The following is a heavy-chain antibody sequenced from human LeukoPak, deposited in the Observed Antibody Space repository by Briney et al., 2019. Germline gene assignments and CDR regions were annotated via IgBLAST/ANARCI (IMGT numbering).Heavy chain of an antibody. J-gene: IGHJ4*02. V-gene: IGHV4-4*07. CDR3: ARHSGSYRYYFDY. Sequence: SETLSLTCTVSGGSISNYYWSWIRQPPGKGLEWIGRIYSSGSTNYNPSLKSRVTMSVDTSKNQFSLKLSSVTAADAAVYYCARHSGSYRYYFDYWGQGTLVTVSS. D-gene: IGHD1-26*01. CDR2: IYSSGST. CDR1: GGSISNYY.